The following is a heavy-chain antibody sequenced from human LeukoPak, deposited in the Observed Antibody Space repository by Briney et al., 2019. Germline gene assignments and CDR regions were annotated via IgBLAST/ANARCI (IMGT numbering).Heavy chain of an antibody. CDR1: GYTLTRYY. J-gene: IGHJ3*02. D-gene: IGHD1-26*01. CDR2: INLNSGGT. CDR3: AKEGAASAFDI. V-gene: IGHV1-2*02. Sequence: ASVKVSCKASGYTLTRYYMHWIRQAPGQGLEWMGWINLNSGGTNYVQKLQGRVTMTRDTSISTAYMELSSLRSDDTAVYYCAKEGAASAFDIWGQGSMVTVSS.